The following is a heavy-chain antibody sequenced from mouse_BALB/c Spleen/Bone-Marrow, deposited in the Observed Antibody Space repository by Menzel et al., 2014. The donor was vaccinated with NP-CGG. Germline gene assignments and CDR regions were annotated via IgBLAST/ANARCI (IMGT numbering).Heavy chain of an antibody. D-gene: IGHD2-1*01. Sequence: VQLQQSGDELVKPGASVKLSCKASGFTFXSYWIHWVKQRPGQGPEWIGEINPSNGRTNYNEKFKSKATLTEDKSSSTAYMQLSSLTSEDSAVYYCARDGNYRYAMDYWGQGTSVTVSS. CDR3: ARDGNYRYAMDY. CDR1: GFTFXSYW. CDR2: INPSNGRT. J-gene: IGHJ4*01. V-gene: IGHV1S81*02.